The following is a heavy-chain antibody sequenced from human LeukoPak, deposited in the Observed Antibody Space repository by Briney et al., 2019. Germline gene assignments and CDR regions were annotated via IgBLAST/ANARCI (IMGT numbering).Heavy chain of an antibody. J-gene: IGHJ3*02. CDR3: ARPRYCSSTSCYVHDAFDI. Sequence: PSETLSLTCTVSGGSISSSSYYWGWIRQPPGEGLEWIGSIYYSGSTYYNPSLKSRVTISVDTPKNQFSLKLSSVTAADTAVYYCARPRYCSSTSCYVHDAFDIWGQGTMVTVSS. CDR1: GGSISSSSYY. CDR2: IYYSGST. D-gene: IGHD2-2*01. V-gene: IGHV4-39*01.